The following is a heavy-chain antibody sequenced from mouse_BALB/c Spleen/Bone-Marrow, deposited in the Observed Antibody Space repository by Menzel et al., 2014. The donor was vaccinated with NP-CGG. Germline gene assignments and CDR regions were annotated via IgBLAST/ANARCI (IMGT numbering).Heavy chain of an antibody. Sequence: VQLKQSGPELVKPGASVKISCKASGYSFTGYFMNWVRQSHGKSLEWIGRINPYNGDTFYNQKFKGKATLTVDKSSSTAYMELSSLTSEDSAVYYCAREGGYYGSLYAMDYWGQGTSVTVSS. CDR3: AREGGYYGSLYAMDY. J-gene: IGHJ4*01. V-gene: IGHV1-20*01. D-gene: IGHD1-1*01. CDR1: GYSFTGYF. CDR2: INPYNGDT.